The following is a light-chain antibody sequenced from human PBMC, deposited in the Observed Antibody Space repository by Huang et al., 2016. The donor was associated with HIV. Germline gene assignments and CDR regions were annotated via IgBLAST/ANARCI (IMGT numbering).Light chain of an antibody. Sequence: DIVLTQSPGALSLSPGERAALSCRASQNITNNFLAWYQQISGQAPRLLMYGASSRAIGIPDRFSGSGSGTDFTLTIGRLEPQDSAVYYCQQYLTPPLTFGGGTNVEIK. CDR2: GAS. V-gene: IGKV3-20*01. J-gene: IGKJ4*01. CDR3: QQYLTPPLT. CDR1: QNITNNF.